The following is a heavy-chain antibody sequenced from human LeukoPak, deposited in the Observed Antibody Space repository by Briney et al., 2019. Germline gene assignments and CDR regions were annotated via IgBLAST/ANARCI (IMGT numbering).Heavy chain of an antibody. J-gene: IGHJ3*02. CDR3: AKGAPFFDWLFRDAFDI. CDR2: ISGSGGST. Sequence: GGSLRLSCAASGFTFSSYAMSWVRQAPGKGLEWVSAISGSGGSTYYADSVKGRFTISRDNSKNTLYLQMNSLRAEDTAVYYCAKGAPFFDWLFRDAFDIWGQGTMVTVSS. D-gene: IGHD3-9*01. CDR1: GFTFSSYA. V-gene: IGHV3-23*01.